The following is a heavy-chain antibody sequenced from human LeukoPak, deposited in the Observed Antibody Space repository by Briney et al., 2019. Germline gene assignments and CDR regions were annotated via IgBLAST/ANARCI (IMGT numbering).Heavy chain of an antibody. D-gene: IGHD5-24*01. CDR1: GGAISSSSYY. J-gene: IGHJ4*02. V-gene: IGHV4-39*07. CDR3: ARRRDGYNEDFFDY. Sequence: KPSETLSLTCTVSGGAISSSSYYWGWIRQPPGKGLEWIGTIYYSGSTYYNPSLKSRVTISVDTSKNQFSLKLSSVTAADTAVYYCARRRDGYNEDFFDYWGQGTLVTVSS. CDR2: IYYSGST.